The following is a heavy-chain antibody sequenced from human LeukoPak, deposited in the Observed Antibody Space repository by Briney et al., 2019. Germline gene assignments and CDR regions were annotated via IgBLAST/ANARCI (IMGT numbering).Heavy chain of an antibody. CDR1: GFPFSSYA. J-gene: IGHJ4*02. V-gene: IGHV3-23*01. CDR2: ISGSGGST. D-gene: IGHD6-13*01. CDR3: AKRTGSSSWNPFDY. Sequence: GSLRLSCAASGFPFSSYAMSWVRQAPGKGLEGVSAISGSGGSTYYADSVKGRFTISRDNSKNTLYLQMNSLRAEDTVVCYCAKRTGSSSWNPFDYWGQGTLVTVSS.